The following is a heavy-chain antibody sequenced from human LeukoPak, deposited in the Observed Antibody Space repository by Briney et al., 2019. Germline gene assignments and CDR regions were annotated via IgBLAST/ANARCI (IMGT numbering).Heavy chain of an antibody. Sequence: GGSLRLSCAASGFVFSTYGMHWVRQAPGKGLEWVAVMWNDGITGKYADSVRGRFSVSRDNSKKTVYLQMDSLRVDDTSVYYCARDGSGWSSDYWGQGTLVTVSS. CDR3: ARDGSGWSSDY. CDR2: MWNDGITG. V-gene: IGHV3-33*01. CDR1: GFVFSTYG. J-gene: IGHJ4*02. D-gene: IGHD6-19*01.